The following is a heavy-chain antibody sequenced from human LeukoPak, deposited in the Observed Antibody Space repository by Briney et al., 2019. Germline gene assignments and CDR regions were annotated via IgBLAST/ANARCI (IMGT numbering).Heavy chain of an antibody. Sequence: ASVKVSCKASGYTFTGYYMHWVRQAPGRGLEWMGWINPNSGGTNYAQKFQGRATMTRDTSISTAYMELSRLRSDDTAVYYCARGGSSWYSAFDYWGQGTLVTVSS. J-gene: IGHJ4*02. CDR3: ARGGSSWYSAFDY. CDR1: GYTFTGYY. D-gene: IGHD6-13*01. CDR2: INPNSGGT. V-gene: IGHV1-2*02.